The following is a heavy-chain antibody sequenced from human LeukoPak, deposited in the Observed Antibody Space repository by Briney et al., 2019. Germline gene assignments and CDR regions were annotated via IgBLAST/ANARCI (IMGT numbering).Heavy chain of an antibody. CDR1: GFTFSSYE. CDR3: ARVGVVVAATGNLWFDP. V-gene: IGHV3-48*03. D-gene: IGHD2-15*01. J-gene: IGHJ5*02. CDR2: ISSSGTTI. Sequence: PGGSLRLSCAASGFTFSSYEMNWVRQAPGKGLEWVSYISSSGTTIYYADSVKGRFTISRDNAKNSLYLQMNSLRAEDTAVYYCARVGVVVAATGNLWFDPWGQGTLVTASS.